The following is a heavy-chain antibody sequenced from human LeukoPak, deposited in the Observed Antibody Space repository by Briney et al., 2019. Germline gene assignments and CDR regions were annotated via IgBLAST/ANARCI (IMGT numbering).Heavy chain of an antibody. CDR3: AKHLRATNTYSFFGLDV. D-gene: IGHD1-26*01. Sequence: PGGSLRLSRAATGFSFKDYGMHWVRQPPGKGLEWVASISWNGGGADYADSVKGRFTISRDNAKNSLYLQLSSLRPEDTALYYCAKHLRATNTYSFFGLDVWGQGTTVTVSS. V-gene: IGHV3-9*01. CDR1: GFSFKDYG. J-gene: IGHJ6*02. CDR2: ISWNGGGA.